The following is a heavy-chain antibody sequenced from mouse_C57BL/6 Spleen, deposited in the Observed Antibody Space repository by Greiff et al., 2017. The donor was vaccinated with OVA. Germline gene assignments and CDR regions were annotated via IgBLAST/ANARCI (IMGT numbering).Heavy chain of an antibody. CDR2: IDPSDSYT. CDR1: GYTFTSYW. CDR3: ARGFDITTVNAY. Sequence: QVQLQQSGAELVMPGASVKLSCKASGYTFTSYWMHWVKQRPGQGLEWIGEIDPSDSYTNYNQKFKGKSTLTVDKSSSTAYMQLSSLTSEDSAVYYCARGFDITTVNAYWGQGTLVTVSA. D-gene: IGHD1-1*01. V-gene: IGHV1-69*01. J-gene: IGHJ3*01.